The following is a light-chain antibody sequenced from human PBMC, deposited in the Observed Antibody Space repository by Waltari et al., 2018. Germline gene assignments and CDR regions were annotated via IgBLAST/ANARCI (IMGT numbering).Light chain of an antibody. J-gene: IGKJ1*01. Sequence: IVVTQSPDSLAVSLGERVTINCRSNQSLLYDSNNRNYLAWYQQKPGKPPRPLIYWAYMRQSGVPDRFTGSGSGTDFTLTISSLQAEDVAVYYCQQYFSTPWTFGHETAVEIK. CDR2: WAY. CDR3: QQYFSTPWT. CDR1: QSLLYDSNNRNY. V-gene: IGKV4-1*01.